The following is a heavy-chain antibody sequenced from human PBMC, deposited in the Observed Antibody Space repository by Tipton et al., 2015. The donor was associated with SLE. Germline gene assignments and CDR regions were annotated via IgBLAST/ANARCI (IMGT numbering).Heavy chain of an antibody. CDR1: GLTFSSYG. J-gene: IGHJ4*02. CDR2: IRSDGSIK. D-gene: IGHD3-22*01. V-gene: IGHV3-30*02. Sequence: SGLTFSSYGMHWVRQAPGKGLEWVAFIRSDGSIKYSADSVKGRFTISRDNSKNTVYLQMNSLKSEDTAVYYCASNYDTSGYYYALDYWGQGSLVTISS. CDR3: ASNYDTSGYYYALDY.